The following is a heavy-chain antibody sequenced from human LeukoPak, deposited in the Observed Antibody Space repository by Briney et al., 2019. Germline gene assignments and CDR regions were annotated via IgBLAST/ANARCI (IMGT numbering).Heavy chain of an antibody. J-gene: IGHJ5*02. CDR3: AVYCSGGSCYVP. V-gene: IGHV3-21*01. CDR1: GFTFSSYS. D-gene: IGHD2-15*01. Sequence: GGSLRLSCAASGFTFSSYSMNWVRQAPGKGLEWVSSISSSSSYIYYADSVKGRFTISRDNAKNSLYLQMNSLRAGDTAVYYCAVYCSGGSCYVPWGQGTLVTVSS. CDR2: ISSSSSYI.